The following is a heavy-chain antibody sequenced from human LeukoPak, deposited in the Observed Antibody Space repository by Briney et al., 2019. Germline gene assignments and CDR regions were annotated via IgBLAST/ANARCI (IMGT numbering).Heavy chain of an antibody. Sequence: SETLSLNCTVSGGSISSYYWSWIRQPPGKGLECIGSIFYTGTTDYNPSLKSRVTMSVDTSKNQFSLKLSSVTAADTAVYYCARLVRVGASLFYFDYWGQGTLVTVSS. J-gene: IGHJ4*02. D-gene: IGHD1-26*01. CDR1: GGSISSYY. CDR2: IFYTGTT. V-gene: IGHV4-59*08. CDR3: ARLVRVGASLFYFDY.